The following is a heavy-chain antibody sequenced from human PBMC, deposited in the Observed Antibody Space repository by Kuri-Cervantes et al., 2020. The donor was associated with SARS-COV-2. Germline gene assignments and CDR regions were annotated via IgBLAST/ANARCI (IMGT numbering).Heavy chain of an antibody. CDR2: ISTYSGNK. J-gene: IGHJ4*02. V-gene: IGHV1-18*01. D-gene: IGHD5-12*01. CDR1: GYTFTNYG. Sequence: ASVTVSCKASGYTFTNYGLAWVRQAPAQGLEWMGWISTYSGNKNYAQDLHGRVTLATDTSTNTAYMELRGLRSDDTAMYYCARVRLVATLWTFDFWGQGTLVTVSS. CDR3: ARVRLVATLWTFDF.